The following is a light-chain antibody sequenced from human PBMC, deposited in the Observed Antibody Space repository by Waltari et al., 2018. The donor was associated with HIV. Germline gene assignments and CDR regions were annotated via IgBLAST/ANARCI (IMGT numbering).Light chain of an antibody. J-gene: IGKJ2*01. Sequence: DIKMTQSPSTLSASVGDRVTITCRARQGIVYWLAWYQQKPGKAPKLLIYRASTLETGVPSRFSGSGSGTEFTLTISSLQPDDFATYYCQQYNSYPYTFGQGTKLEIK. CDR3: QQYNSYPYT. CDR1: QGIVYW. V-gene: IGKV1-5*03. CDR2: RAS.